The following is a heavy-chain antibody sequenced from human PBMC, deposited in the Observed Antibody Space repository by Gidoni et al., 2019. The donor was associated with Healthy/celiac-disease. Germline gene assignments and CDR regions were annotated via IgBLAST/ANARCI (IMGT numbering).Heavy chain of an antibody. CDR3: ARVTLYYYDSSGYYYPPAGYFDL. Sequence: QLQLQESGSGLVKPSQTLSLTCAVSGGSISSGGYSWGWIRQPPGKGLEWIGYIYHSGSTYYNPSLKSRVTISVDRSKNQFSLKLSSVTAADTAVYYCARVTLYYYDSSGYYYPPAGYFDLWGRGTLVTVSS. D-gene: IGHD3-22*01. CDR2: IYHSGST. V-gene: IGHV4-30-2*01. CDR1: GGSISSGGYS. J-gene: IGHJ2*01.